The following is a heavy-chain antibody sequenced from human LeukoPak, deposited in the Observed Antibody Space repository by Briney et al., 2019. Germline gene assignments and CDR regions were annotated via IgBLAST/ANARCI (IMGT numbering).Heavy chain of an antibody. J-gene: IGHJ4*02. V-gene: IGHV1-3*01. CDR1: GYTFTSYA. Sequence: GASVKVSCKASGYTFTSYAMHWVRQAPGQRLEWMGWINAGNGNTKYSQKFQGRVTITRDTSASTAYMELSSLRSEDTAVYFCARGPHYYDSSGYHYYFDYWGQGTLVTVSS. CDR3: ARGPHYYDSSGYHYYFDY. CDR2: INAGNGNT. D-gene: IGHD3-22*01.